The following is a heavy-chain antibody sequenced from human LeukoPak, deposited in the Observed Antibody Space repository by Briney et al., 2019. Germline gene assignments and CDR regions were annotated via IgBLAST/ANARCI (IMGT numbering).Heavy chain of an antibody. J-gene: IGHJ4*02. Sequence: GGSLRLSCAASGFTFSSYAMHWVRQAPGKGLEWVAVISYDGSNKYYADSVKGRFTISRDNAKNSLYLQMNSLRAEDTAVYYCARDLRGNSGSYYVSYYFDYWGQGTLVTVSS. D-gene: IGHD1-26*01. CDR1: GFTFSSYA. CDR2: ISYDGSNK. CDR3: ARDLRGNSGSYYVSYYFDY. V-gene: IGHV3-30*04.